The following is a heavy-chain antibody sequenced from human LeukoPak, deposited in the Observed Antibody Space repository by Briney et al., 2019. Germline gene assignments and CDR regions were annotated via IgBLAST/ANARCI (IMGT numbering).Heavy chain of an antibody. V-gene: IGHV3-64*04. Sequence: GGSLRLSCSASGFTFSSYAVYWVRQAPGKGLEYVSAISSHGGNTYYADSVKGRFTISRDNSKNTLYLQMNSLRAEDTAVYYCARGGDIVGATRSAFDIWGQGTMVTVSS. D-gene: IGHD1-26*01. CDR1: GFTFSSYA. CDR2: ISSHGGNT. CDR3: ARGGDIVGATRSAFDI. J-gene: IGHJ3*02.